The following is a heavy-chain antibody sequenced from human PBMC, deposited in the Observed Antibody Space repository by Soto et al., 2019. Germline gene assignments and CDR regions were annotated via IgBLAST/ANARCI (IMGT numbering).Heavy chain of an antibody. V-gene: IGHV3-15*01. CDR1: GFTFSNAW. CDR2: IKSKTDGGTT. J-gene: IGHJ3*02. Sequence: GGSLRLSCAASGFTFSNAWMSWVRQAPGKGLEWVGRIKSKTDGGTTDYAAPVKGRFTISRDDSKNTLYLQMNSLKTEDTAVYYCTTGNPPKYQLLLGAFDIWGQGTMVTVSS. CDR3: TTGNPPKYQLLLGAFDI. D-gene: IGHD2-2*01.